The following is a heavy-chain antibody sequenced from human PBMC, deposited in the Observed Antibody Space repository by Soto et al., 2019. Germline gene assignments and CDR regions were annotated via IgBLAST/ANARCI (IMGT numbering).Heavy chain of an antibody. Sequence: GGSLRLSCAASGLTFRSYWMHWVRQAPGKGLVWVSRINSDGSSTSYADSVKGRFTISRDNAKNTLYLQMNSLRAEDTAVYYCARDHDYGNYFFRMDVWGQGTTVTSP. J-gene: IGHJ6*02. CDR2: INSDGSST. CDR3: ARDHDYGNYFFRMDV. D-gene: IGHD4-17*01. CDR1: GLTFRSYW. V-gene: IGHV3-74*01.